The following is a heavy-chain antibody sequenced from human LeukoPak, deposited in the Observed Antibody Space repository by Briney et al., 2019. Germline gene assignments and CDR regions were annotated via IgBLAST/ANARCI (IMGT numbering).Heavy chain of an antibody. CDR3: ARGEKLGYCSGGSCYVLAVDY. V-gene: IGHV4-4*07. CDR2: IYTSGST. D-gene: IGHD2-15*01. Sequence: PSETLSLTCTVSGGSISSYYWSWIRQPAGKGLEWIGRIYTSGSTNYNPSLKSRVTMSVDTSKNQFSLKLSSVTAADTAVYYCARGEKLGYCSGGSCYVLAVDYWGQGTLVTVSS. CDR1: GGSISSYY. J-gene: IGHJ4*02.